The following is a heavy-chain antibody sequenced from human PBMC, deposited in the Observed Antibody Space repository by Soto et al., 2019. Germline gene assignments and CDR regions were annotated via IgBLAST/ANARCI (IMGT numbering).Heavy chain of an antibody. J-gene: IGHJ4*02. CDR1: GYTFTGYG. CDR2: ISAYNGNT. CDR3: ARDARNSLYFGDY. D-gene: IGHD6-13*01. Sequence: SVKVSCKTSGYTFTGYGISWVRQAPGQGLEWMGWISAYNGNTNYAQKLHGRVTMTTDTSTSTAYMELRNLISDDTVVYYCARDARNSLYFGDYWGQGTLFTVSS. V-gene: IGHV1-18*01.